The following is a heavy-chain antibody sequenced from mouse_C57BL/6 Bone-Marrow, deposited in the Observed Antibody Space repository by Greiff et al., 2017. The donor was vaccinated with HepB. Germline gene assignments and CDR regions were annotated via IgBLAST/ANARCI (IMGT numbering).Heavy chain of an antibody. V-gene: IGHV1-81*01. D-gene: IGHD1-1*01. Sequence: VQLQQPGAELARPGASVKLSCKASGYTFTSYGIRWVKQRTGQGLEWIGEIYPRSGNTYYNEKFKGKATLTADKSSSTAYMELRSLTSEDSAVYFCARGTAVVATDWYFDVWGTGTTVTVSS. CDR3: ARGTAVVATDWYFDV. CDR2: IYPRSGNT. CDR1: GYTFTSYG. J-gene: IGHJ1*03.